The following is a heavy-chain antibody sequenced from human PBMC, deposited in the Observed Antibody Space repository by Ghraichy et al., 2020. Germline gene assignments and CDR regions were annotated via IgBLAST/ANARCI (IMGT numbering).Heavy chain of an antibody. CDR3: ARIAVAGPTTGGFDY. J-gene: IGHJ4*02. CDR2: ISGSGGST. V-gene: IGHV3-23*01. CDR1: VFTFSSYA. Sequence: GGSLRLACAASVFTFSSYAMSWVRQAPGKGLEWVSAISGSGGSTYYADSVKGRFTISRDNSKNTLYLQMNSLRGEDTAVYYCARIAVAGPTTGGFDYWGQGTLVTVSS. D-gene: IGHD6-19*01.